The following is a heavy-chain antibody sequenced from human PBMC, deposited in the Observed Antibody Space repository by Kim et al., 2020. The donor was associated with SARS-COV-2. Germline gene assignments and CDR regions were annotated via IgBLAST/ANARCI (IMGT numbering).Heavy chain of an antibody. CDR2: ISYDGSDK. Sequence: GGSLRLSCGASGFTFSSYAMHWVRQAPGKGLDWVALISYDGSDKYYADSVKGRFTISRDNSKNTLYLQMNGLRAEDTAMYYCAKDPHDYWGQGTRVTVSS. CDR1: GFTFSSYA. CDR3: AKDPHDY. J-gene: IGHJ4*02. V-gene: IGHV3-30*04.